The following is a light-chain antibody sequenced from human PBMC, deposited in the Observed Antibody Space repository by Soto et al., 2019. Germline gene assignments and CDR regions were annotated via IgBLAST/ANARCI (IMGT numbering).Light chain of an antibody. CDR1: QSVDSSF. V-gene: IGKV3-20*01. CDR3: QQYVSSVT. CDR2: GAS. Sequence: EIVLTQSPGSLSLSPGERATLSCRASQSVDSSFFAWYQKKPGQAPRLLIYGASKRATGIPDRFSGSGSGTDFTLTMSRLEPEDVAVYYCQQYVSSVTFGQGTKVEI. J-gene: IGKJ1*01.